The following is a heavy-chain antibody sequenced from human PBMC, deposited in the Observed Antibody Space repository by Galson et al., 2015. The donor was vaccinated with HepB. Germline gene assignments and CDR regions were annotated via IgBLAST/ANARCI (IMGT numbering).Heavy chain of an antibody. CDR3: ARGSYEYVWGSAAYYYFGVDV. CDR1: DFMFTNYW. CDR2: INKDGSEK. Sequence: SLRLSCADSDFMFTNYWMNWIRKAPGKGLECVATINKDGSEKYYADSVKGRFAISRENAKKSVYLQMSSLRAEDTAVYYCARGSYEYVWGSAAYYYFGVDVWSQGTTGTVAS. D-gene: IGHD3-16*01. V-gene: IGHV3-7*05. J-gene: IGHJ6*02.